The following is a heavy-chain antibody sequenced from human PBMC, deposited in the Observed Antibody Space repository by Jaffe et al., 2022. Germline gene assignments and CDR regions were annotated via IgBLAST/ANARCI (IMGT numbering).Heavy chain of an antibody. D-gene: IGHD5-18*01. CDR1: GGSISSYY. CDR2: IYYSGST. CDR3: ARAGYSYGSYYYYYYMDV. V-gene: IGHV4-59*01. J-gene: IGHJ6*03. Sequence: QVQLQESGPGLVKPSETLSLTCTVSGGSISSYYWSWIRQPPGKGLEWIGYIYYSGSTNYNPSLKSRVTISVDTSKNQFSLKLSSVTAADTAVYYCARAGYSYGSYYYYYYMDVWGKGTTVTVSS.